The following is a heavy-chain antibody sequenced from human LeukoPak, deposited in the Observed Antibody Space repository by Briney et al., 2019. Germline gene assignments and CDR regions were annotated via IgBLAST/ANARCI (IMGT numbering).Heavy chain of an antibody. CDR3: ARRGYLYAQMDY. CDR2: ISYSGSA. D-gene: IGHD5-18*01. J-gene: IGHJ4*02. V-gene: IGHV4-30-4*01. CDR1: GGSISSGDYY. Sequence: SETLSLTCTVSGGSISSGDYYWSWIRQPPGKGLEWIGYISYSGSAYYNPSLKSRVTISVDTSKNQFSLRLSSVTAADTAVYYCARRGYLYAQMDYWGQGTLVTVSS.